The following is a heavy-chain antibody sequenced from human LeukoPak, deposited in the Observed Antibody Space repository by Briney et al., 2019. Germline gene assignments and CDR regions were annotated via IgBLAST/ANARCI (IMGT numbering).Heavy chain of an antibody. V-gene: IGHV4-34*01. CDR1: GGSFSGYY. D-gene: IGHD4-11*01. CDR2: INHSGST. Sequence: PSETLSLTCAVYGGSFSGYYWSWIRQPPGKGLEWIGEINHSGSTNYNPSLKSRVTISVDTSKNQFSLKLSSVTAADTAVYYCARGNFPQYYFDYWGQGTLVTVSS. CDR3: ARGNFPQYYFDY. J-gene: IGHJ4*02.